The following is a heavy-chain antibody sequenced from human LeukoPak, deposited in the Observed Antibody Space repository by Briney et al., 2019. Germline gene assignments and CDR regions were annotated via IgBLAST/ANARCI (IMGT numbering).Heavy chain of an antibody. CDR2: INQDGGQK. CDR1: GFTFSTYW. V-gene: IGHV3-7*01. CDR3: ARLKDDVTKLDY. J-gene: IGHJ4*02. D-gene: IGHD2-8*01. Sequence: GGSLRLSCAASGFTFSTYWMSWVRQAPGKGLEWVANINQDGGQKRYVDSVQGRFTISRDNTKTSLFLQMNSLRAEDTAVYYCARLKDDVTKLDYWGQGTLVTVSS.